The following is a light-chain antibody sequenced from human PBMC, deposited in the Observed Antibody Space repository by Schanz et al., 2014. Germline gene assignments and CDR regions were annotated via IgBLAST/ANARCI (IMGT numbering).Light chain of an antibody. J-gene: IGLJ3*02. V-gene: IGLV2-14*01. CDR2: GVT. Sequence: QSALTQPASVSGSPGQSITISCTGISSDVGGYKYVSWYQQHPGKAPKLIIYGVTNRPSGVSNRFSGSKSGNTASLTSSGLQGEVEAEYYCCSYAGSTSYRRFGGGAK. CDR1: SSDVGGYKY. CDR3: CSYAGSTSYRR.